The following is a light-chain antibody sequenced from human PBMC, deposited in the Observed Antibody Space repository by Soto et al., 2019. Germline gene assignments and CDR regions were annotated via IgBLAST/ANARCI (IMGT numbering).Light chain of an antibody. Sequence: QSVLTQPASVSGSPGQSITISCTGTSSDVCGYNYVSWYQQHPGKAPKLMIYDVSNRPSGVSNRFSGSKSGNTASLTISGLQAEDEAGYYCSSYTSSSVVFGGGTKLTVL. V-gene: IGLV2-14*01. CDR1: SSDVCGYNY. J-gene: IGLJ2*01. CDR2: DVS. CDR3: SSYTSSSVV.